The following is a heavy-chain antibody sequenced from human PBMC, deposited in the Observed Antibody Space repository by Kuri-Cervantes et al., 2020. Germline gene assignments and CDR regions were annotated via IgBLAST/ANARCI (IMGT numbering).Heavy chain of an antibody. CDR2: IVDSGGVT. J-gene: IGHJ4*02. D-gene: IGHD4-17*01. V-gene: IGHV3-23*01. CDR1: GFTFNNFA. Sequence: GGSLRLSCAASGFTFNNFAINWVRQAPGKGLEWVPGIVDSGGVTYYTDSVKGRFTISRDNSKNTLYLQMNSLRAEDTAVYYCARDLYGDSTFDYWGQGTLVTVSS. CDR3: ARDLYGDSTFDY.